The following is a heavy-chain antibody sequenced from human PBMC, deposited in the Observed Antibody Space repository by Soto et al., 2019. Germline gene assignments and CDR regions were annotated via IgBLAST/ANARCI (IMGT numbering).Heavy chain of an antibody. CDR1: GGSISTYS. J-gene: IGHJ2*01. CDR2: IYYSGST. Sequence: QVQLQESGPGLVKPSETLSLTCTVSGGSISTYSWNWIRQPPGKGLEWIGYIYYSGSTNYNPSLKSRVTISVDTSKNQFSLKLSSVAAADTAVYYCARAGYCGAGNCYFDLWGRGTLVTVSS. D-gene: IGHD2-15*01. CDR3: ARAGYCGAGNCYFDL. V-gene: IGHV4-59*01.